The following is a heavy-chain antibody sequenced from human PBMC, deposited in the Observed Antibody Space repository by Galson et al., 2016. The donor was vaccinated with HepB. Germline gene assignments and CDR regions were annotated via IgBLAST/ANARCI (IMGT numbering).Heavy chain of an antibody. Sequence: SVTVSCKASGYTFTEYNFNWVRQAPGQGFAWMGWISAYNGDTNYAPKFEDRVVMTTDTSTTTAYMELRSLTSDDTAVYYCARDSTSSGGFDYWGQGSLVTVSS. J-gene: IGHJ4*02. CDR1: GYTFTEYN. D-gene: IGHD6-6*01. CDR2: ISAYNGDT. CDR3: ARDSTSSGGFDY. V-gene: IGHV1-18*04.